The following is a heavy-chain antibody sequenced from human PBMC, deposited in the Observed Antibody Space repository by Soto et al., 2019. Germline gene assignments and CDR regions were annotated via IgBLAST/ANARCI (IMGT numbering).Heavy chain of an antibody. Sequence: PGGSLRLSCAASGFTFSSYGMSWVRQAPGKGLEWVSTISGSGRSTFYADSVKGRFTISRDNSKNTVYLQMNSLTAEDTALYYCAKVYYYDLSGCGFFDYWGQGTRVTVSS. CDR1: GFTFSSYG. CDR2: ISGSGRST. J-gene: IGHJ4*02. CDR3: AKVYYYDLSGCGFFDY. D-gene: IGHD3-22*01. V-gene: IGHV3-23*01.